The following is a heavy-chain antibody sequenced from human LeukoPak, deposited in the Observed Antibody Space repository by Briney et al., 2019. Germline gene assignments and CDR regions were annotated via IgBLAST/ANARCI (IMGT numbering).Heavy chain of an antibody. CDR3: AYERTNYDSSGYH. Sequence: ASVKVCCKASGYTFTSYYMHWVRQAPGQGLEWMGIINPSGGSTSYAQKFQGRVTMTRDTSTSTVYMELSSLRSEDTAVYYCAYERTNYDSSGYHWGQGTLVTVSS. CDR2: INPSGGST. V-gene: IGHV1-46*01. J-gene: IGHJ5*02. D-gene: IGHD3-22*01. CDR1: GYTFTSYY.